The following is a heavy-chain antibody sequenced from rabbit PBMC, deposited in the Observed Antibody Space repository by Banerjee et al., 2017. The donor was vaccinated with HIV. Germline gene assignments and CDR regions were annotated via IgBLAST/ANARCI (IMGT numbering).Heavy chain of an antibody. V-gene: IGHV1S7*01. J-gene: IGHJ6*01. CDR2: IDPVFGIT. CDR3: ARDGAGGSYLAL. D-gene: IGHD8-1*01. Sequence: HLKESGGGLVQPGGSLKLSCTASGFTLSTYYMNWVRQAPGKGLEWIGYIDPVFGITYYANWVNGRFSISRENAQNTVFLQMPRLTAADTATYFGARDGAGGSYLALWGHGTLVTVS. CDR1: GFTLSTYY.